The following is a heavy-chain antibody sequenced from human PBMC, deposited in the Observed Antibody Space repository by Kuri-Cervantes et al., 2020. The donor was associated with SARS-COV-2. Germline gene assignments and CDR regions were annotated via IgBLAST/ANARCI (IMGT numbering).Heavy chain of an antibody. CDR2: IYYSGST. CDR3: AEVSWEIVH. Sequence: GSLRLSCAASGFTFSSYSMNWVRQAPGKGLEWIGSIYYSGSTYYNPSLKSRVTISVDTSKNQFSLKLSSVTAADTAVYYCAEVSWEIVHWGQGTLVTVSS. V-gene: IGHV4-59*05. D-gene: IGHD5-12*01. CDR1: GFTFSSYSMN. J-gene: IGHJ4*02.